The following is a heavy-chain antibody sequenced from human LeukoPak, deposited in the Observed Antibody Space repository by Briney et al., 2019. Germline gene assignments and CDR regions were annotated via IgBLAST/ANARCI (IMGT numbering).Heavy chain of an antibody. D-gene: IGHD4-23*01. CDR3: ARDAPYGGNSWYFDL. CDR1: GGSISSGGYS. V-gene: IGHV4-30-2*01. CDR2: IYHSGST. Sequence: SQTLSLTCAVSGGSISSGGYSWSWIRQPPGKGLEWIGYIYHSGSTYYNPSLKSRVTISVDRSKNQFSLKLSSVTAADTAAYYCARDAPYGGNSWYFDLWGRGTLVTVSS. J-gene: IGHJ2*01.